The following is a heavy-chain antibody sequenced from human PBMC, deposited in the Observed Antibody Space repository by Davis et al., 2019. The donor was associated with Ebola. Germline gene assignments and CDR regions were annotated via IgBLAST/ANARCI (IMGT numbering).Heavy chain of an antibody. CDR1: GFTFSGSA. Sequence: PGGSLRLSCAASGFTFSGSAMHWVRQASGKGLEWVGRIRSKANSYATAYAASVKGRFTISRDDSKNTLYLQMNSLKTEDTAVYYCTRDGKLGKKYYFDYWGQGTLVTVSS. J-gene: IGHJ4*02. CDR2: IRSKANSYAT. V-gene: IGHV3-73*01. D-gene: IGHD7-27*01. CDR3: TRDGKLGKKYYFDY.